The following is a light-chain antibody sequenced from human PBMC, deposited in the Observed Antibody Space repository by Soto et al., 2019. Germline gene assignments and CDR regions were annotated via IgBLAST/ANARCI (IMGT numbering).Light chain of an antibody. CDR2: RNN. CDR3: AAWDDSLRGYV. J-gene: IGLJ1*01. Sequence: QSVLTQPPSASGTPGQRVTISCSGSSPNIERNNVYWKHQFKGAAPKVLIQRNNQRPSGVPARFSGPKSGPSASLAISGLRSEDEADYYCAAWDDSLRGYVFGTGTKVIV. V-gene: IGLV1-47*01. CDR1: SPNIERNN.